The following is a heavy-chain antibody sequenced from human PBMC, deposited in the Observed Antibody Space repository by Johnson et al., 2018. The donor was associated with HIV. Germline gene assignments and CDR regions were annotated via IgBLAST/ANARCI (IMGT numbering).Heavy chain of an antibody. Sequence: VQLVESGGGLVQPGGSLRLSCEASGFAFSSYPMSWVRQAPGKGLEWVSYISSSGSTIYYADSVKGRFTISRDNAKNSLYLQMNSLRAEDTAVYYCARDIVVVVAANDAFDIWGQGTMVTVSS. D-gene: IGHD2-15*01. CDR3: ARDIVVVVAANDAFDI. V-gene: IGHV3-48*04. J-gene: IGHJ3*02. CDR1: GFAFSSYP. CDR2: ISSSGSTI.